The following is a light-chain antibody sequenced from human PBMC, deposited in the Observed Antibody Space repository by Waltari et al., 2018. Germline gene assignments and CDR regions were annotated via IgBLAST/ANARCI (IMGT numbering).Light chain of an antibody. CDR1: SNDVGNYNY. CDR2: DVN. V-gene: IGLV2-11*01. J-gene: IGLJ3*02. CDR3: CSYAGSYTWV. Sequence: QSALTQPRSVSGSPGQSVTISCAGTSNDVGNYNYVSWYQQHPGKAPKLMINDVNKRPSGGPDRFSGSKSGNTASLTISGLQTEDEADYYCCSYAGSYTWVFGGGTKLTVL.